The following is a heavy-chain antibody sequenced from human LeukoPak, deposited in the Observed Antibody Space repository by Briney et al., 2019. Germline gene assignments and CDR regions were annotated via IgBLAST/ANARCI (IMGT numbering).Heavy chain of an antibody. D-gene: IGHD3-22*01. CDR1: GFTFSSYA. V-gene: IGHV3-23*01. CDR2: ISGSGGRT. Sequence: GGSLRLSCAASGFTFSSYAMSWVRQAPGKGLEWVSAISGSGGRTYYADSVKGRFTISRDNSKNTLYLQMNSLRAEDTAVYYCAKGGRVMTDSSGYYQDDAFDIWGQGTMVTVSS. CDR3: AKGGRVMTDSSGYYQDDAFDI. J-gene: IGHJ3*02.